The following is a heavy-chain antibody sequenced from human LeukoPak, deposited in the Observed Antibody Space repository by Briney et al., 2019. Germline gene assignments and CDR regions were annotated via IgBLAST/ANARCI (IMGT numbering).Heavy chain of an antibody. V-gene: IGHV3-30*04. J-gene: IGHJ4*02. Sequence: GRSLRLSCAASGFTFSSYAMHWVRQAPGKGLEWVAFISYDGSDKYYSDSVKGRFTISRDNSKNTLRLQMNSLRAEDTAVYYCARGEAVSYYFDSSVYYPFDYWGQGTLVTVSS. CDR3: ARGEAVSYYFDSSVYYPFDY. D-gene: IGHD3-22*01. CDR2: ISYDGSDK. CDR1: GFTFSSYA.